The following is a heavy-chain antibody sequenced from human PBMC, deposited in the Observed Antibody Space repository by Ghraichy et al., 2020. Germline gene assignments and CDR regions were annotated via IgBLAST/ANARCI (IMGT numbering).Heavy chain of an antibody. CDR2: INHSGST. V-gene: IGHV4-34*01. Sequence: ESLNISCAVYGGSFSGYYWSWIRQPPGKGLEWIGEINHSGSTNYNPSLKSRVTISVDTSKNQFSLKLSSVTAADTAVYYCARDLDGDIDAFDIWGQGTMVTVSS. CDR1: GGSFSGYY. CDR3: ARDLDGDIDAFDI. D-gene: IGHD4-17*01. J-gene: IGHJ3*02.